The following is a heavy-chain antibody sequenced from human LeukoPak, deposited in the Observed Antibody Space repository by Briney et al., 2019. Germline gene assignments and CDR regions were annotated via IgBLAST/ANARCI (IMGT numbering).Heavy chain of an antibody. D-gene: IGHD1-26*01. Sequence: SVKVSCKASGGTFSSYAISWVRQAPGQGLEWMGGIIPIFGTANYAQKFQGRVTITADESTSTAYMELSSLRSEDTAVYYCARDGGGRSGSYEFDYWGQGTLVTVSS. CDR3: ARDGGGRSGSYEFDY. CDR1: GGTFSSYA. J-gene: IGHJ4*02. V-gene: IGHV1-69*13. CDR2: IIPIFGTA.